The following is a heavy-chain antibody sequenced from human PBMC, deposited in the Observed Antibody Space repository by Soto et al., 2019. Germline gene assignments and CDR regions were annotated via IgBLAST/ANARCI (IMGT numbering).Heavy chain of an antibody. CDR3: ARESEDLTSNFDY. Sequence: GGSLRLSCAASGFTMSTYSVTWVRQAPGKGLEWVSSISSTTNYIYYGDSMKGRFTISRDNAKNSLYLEMNSLRAEDTAVYYCARESEDLTSNFDYWGQGTLVTVSS. CDR2: ISSTTNYI. J-gene: IGHJ4*02. CDR1: GFTMSTYS. V-gene: IGHV3-21*06.